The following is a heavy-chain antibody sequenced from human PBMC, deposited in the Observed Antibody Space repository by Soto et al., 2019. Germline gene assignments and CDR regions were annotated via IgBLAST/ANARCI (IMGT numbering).Heavy chain of an antibody. J-gene: IGHJ4*02. CDR3: AKTFIGRAAAGMIPGY. Sequence: PGGSLRLSCAASGFTFSSYAMSWVRQAPGKGLEWVSAISGSGGSTYYAESVKGRFTISRDNSKNTLYLQMNSLRAEDTAVYYCAKTFIGRAAAGMIPGYWGQGTLVTVSS. V-gene: IGHV3-23*01. CDR1: GFTFSSYA. CDR2: ISGSGGST. D-gene: IGHD6-13*01.